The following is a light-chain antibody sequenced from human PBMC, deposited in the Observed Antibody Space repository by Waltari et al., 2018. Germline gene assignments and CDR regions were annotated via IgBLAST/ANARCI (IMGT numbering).Light chain of an antibody. Sequence: SYVLTQPPSVSVAPGQTATITCGGNNIGSKSVHWYNQKPGQAPVLVVYNDRDRPSGIPERFSCSNSENTATLTINRVEADDEADYYCQVWDSSSDDPWVFGTGTKVTVL. J-gene: IGLJ1*01. CDR3: QVWDSSSDDPWV. V-gene: IGLV3-21*02. CDR1: NIGSKS. CDR2: NDR.